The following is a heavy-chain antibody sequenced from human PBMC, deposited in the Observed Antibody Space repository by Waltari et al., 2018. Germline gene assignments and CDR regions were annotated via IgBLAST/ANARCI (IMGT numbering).Heavy chain of an antibody. J-gene: IGHJ4*02. V-gene: IGHV4-39*07. CDR1: GGSISSSSYY. D-gene: IGHD3-10*01. CDR2: IYYSGST. CDR3: ASRLLWFREPDY. Sequence: QLQLQESGPGLVKPSETLSLTCTVSGGSISSSSYYWGWIRQPPGKGLEWIGSIYYSGSTYYNPSLKSRVTISVDTSKNQFSLKLSSVTAADTAVYYCASRLLWFREPDYWGQGTLVTVSS.